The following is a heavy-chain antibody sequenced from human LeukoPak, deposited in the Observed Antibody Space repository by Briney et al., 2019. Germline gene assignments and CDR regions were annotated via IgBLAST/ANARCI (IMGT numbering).Heavy chain of an antibody. D-gene: IGHD4-23*01. V-gene: IGHV4-59*01. CDR3: ARDIRYGGNSV. CDR1: GGSISSYY. J-gene: IGHJ4*02. CDR2: IYYSGST. Sequence: SETLSLTCTVSGGSISSYYWSWIRQPPGKGLEWIGYIYYSGSTNYNPSLKSRVTISVDTSKNQFPLKLSSVTAADTAVYYCARDIRYGGNSVWGQGTLVTVSS.